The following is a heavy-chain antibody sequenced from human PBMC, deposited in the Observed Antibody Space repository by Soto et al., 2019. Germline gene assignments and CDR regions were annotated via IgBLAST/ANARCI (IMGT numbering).Heavy chain of an antibody. CDR2: INTNTGET. D-gene: IGHD1-26*01. V-gene: IGHV1-18*01. CDR3: GKKVLGRHNLEY. Sequence: QVQLVQSGAEVKEPGASVKVSCKASGYAFNTYGITWVRQAPGQGLEWMGWINTNTGETKYTQKFQGRVTLTTDTSTSTAYIELRSLKSGQTAVYYWGKKVLGRHNLEYWGQGTLV. J-gene: IGHJ4*02. CDR1: GYAFNTYG.